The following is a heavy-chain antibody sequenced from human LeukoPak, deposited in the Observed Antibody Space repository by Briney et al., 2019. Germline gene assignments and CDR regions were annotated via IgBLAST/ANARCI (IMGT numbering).Heavy chain of an antibody. CDR1: GGPISSGGYS. Sequence: SETLSLTCAVSGGPISSGGYSWSWIRQPPGKGLEWIGYIYHSGSTYYNPSLKSRVTISVDRSKNQFSLKLSSVTAADTAVYYCARVELEQQLNYWGQGTLVTVSS. J-gene: IGHJ4*02. CDR3: ARVELEQQLNY. CDR2: IYHSGST. V-gene: IGHV4-30-2*01. D-gene: IGHD6-13*01.